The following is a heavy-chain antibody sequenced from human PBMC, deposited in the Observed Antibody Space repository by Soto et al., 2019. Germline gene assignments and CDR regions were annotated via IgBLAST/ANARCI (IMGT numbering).Heavy chain of an antibody. J-gene: IGHJ3*02. CDR2: ISGNGGNT. CDR1: GFSFSSYD. D-gene: IGHD3-22*01. Sequence: PGGSLRLSCAASGFSFSSYDINWVRQAPGKGLEWVSAISGNGGNTYYADSVKGRFTISRDNSKDTVYLQMNSLTAEDTAVYYCARDYYDSSPRYDAFDICGQGTMVTVSS. V-gene: IGHV3-23*01. CDR3: ARDYYDSSPRYDAFDI.